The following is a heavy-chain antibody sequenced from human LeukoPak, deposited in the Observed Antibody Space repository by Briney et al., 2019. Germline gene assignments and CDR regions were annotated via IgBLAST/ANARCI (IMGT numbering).Heavy chain of an antibody. Sequence: PGGSLRLSCAASGFTFCSYSMNWVRQAPGKGLEWVSSISSSSSYIYYADSVKGRFTISRDNAKNSLYLQMNSLRAEDTAVYYCARDRGMLAAAFDIWGQGTMVTVSS. CDR1: GFTFCSYS. CDR3: ARDRGMLAAAFDI. D-gene: IGHD6-13*01. CDR2: ISSSSSYI. V-gene: IGHV3-21*01. J-gene: IGHJ3*02.